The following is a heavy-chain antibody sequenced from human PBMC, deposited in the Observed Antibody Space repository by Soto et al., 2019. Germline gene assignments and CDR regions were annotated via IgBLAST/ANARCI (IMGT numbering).Heavy chain of an antibody. V-gene: IGHV1-69*12. Sequence: QVQLVQSGAEVKKPGSSVKVSCKASGGTFSSYAISWVRQAPGQGLEWMGGIIPIFGTANYAQKFQGRVTITADESTSTAYMELSSLRSEDTAVYYCARDQDSGNVTKLLYYYGMDVWGQGTTVTVSS. CDR1: GGTFSSYA. J-gene: IGHJ6*02. CDR3: ARDQDSGNVTKLLYYYGMDV. D-gene: IGHD5-12*01. CDR2: IIPIFGTA.